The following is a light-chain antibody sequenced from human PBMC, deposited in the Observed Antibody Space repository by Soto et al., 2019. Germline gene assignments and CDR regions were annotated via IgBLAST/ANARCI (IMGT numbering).Light chain of an antibody. J-gene: IGLJ2*01. CDR2: EVR. CDR1: MRDVGAYNL. Sequence: QSALTQPASVSGSPGQSITISCAGTMRDVGAYNLVSWYQQHPGRAPQLVIYEVRNRPSGISFRFSGSKSGNTASLTISGLQAEDEADYYCSSYTSKSSLIFGGGTKVTVL. V-gene: IGLV2-14*01. CDR3: SSYTSKSSLI.